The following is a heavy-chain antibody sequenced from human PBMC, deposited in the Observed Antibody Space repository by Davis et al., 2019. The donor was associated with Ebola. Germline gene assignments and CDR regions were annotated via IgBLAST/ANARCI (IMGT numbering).Heavy chain of an antibody. CDR3: ARERRNTMVRGVSIFDP. D-gene: IGHD3-10*01. CDR1: GYTLTELS. Sequence: SVKVSCKVSGYTLTELSMHWVRQAPGKGLEWMGGIIPIFGTANYAQKFQGRVTITADESTSTAYMELSSLRSEDTAVYYCARERRNTMVRGVSIFDPWGQGTLVTVSS. J-gene: IGHJ5*02. V-gene: IGHV1-69*13. CDR2: IIPIFGTA.